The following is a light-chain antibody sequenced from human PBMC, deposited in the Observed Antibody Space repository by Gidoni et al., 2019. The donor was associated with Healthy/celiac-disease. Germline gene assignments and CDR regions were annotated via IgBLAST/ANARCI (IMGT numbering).Light chain of an antibody. Sequence: EIVLTQSPATLSLSPGERATLSCRASQSVSSYLAWYQQKPGQAPRLLIYDASKRATGIPARFSGSVSWTDFTLTISSLEPEDFAFYYCQQRSNWPPKLTFGGGTKVEIK. J-gene: IGKJ4*01. V-gene: IGKV3-11*01. CDR2: DAS. CDR3: QQRSNWPPKLT. CDR1: QSVSSY.